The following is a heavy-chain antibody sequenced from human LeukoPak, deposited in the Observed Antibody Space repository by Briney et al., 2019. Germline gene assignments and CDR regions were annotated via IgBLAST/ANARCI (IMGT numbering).Heavy chain of an antibody. D-gene: IGHD5-24*01. CDR2: ISAYNGNT. CDR1: GYTFTSYG. CDR3: ASELEYNWFDP. V-gene: IGHV1-18*01. Sequence: ASVKVSCKASGYTFTSYGISWVRQAPGQGLEWMGWISAYNGNTNYAQKLQGRVTMTTDTSTSTAYMELRSLRSDDTAAYYCASELEYNWFDPWGQGTLVTVSS. J-gene: IGHJ5*02.